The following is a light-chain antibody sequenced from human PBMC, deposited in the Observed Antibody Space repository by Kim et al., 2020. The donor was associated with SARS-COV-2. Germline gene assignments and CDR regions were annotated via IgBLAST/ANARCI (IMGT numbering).Light chain of an antibody. CDR1: KSGDKY. V-gene: IGLV3-1*01. CDR2: QDS. Sequence: VSPGQTASITCSGDKSGDKYACWYQQKPGQSPVLVIYQDSKRPSGIPERFSGSNSGNTATLTISGTQAMDEADYYCQAWDSSTAVFGGGTKLTVL. J-gene: IGLJ2*01. CDR3: QAWDSSTAV.